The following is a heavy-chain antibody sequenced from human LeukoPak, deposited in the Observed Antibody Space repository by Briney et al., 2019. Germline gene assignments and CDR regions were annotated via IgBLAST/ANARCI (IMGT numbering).Heavy chain of an antibody. CDR3: AREGEYYDILTGYYRYYYYYMDV. D-gene: IGHD3-9*01. J-gene: IGHJ6*03. Sequence: GGSLRLSCAASGFTFDDYGMSWVRQAPGKGLEWVSGINWNGGSTGYADSVKGRFTISRDNAKNSLYLQMNSLRAEDTALYYCAREGEYYDILTGYYRYYYYYMDVWGKGTTVTVSS. CDR2: INWNGGST. V-gene: IGHV3-20*04. CDR1: GFTFDDYG.